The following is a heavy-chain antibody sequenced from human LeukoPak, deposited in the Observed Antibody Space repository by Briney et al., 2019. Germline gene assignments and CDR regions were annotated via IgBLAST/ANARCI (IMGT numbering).Heavy chain of an antibody. CDR2: INPNSGGT. V-gene: IGHV1-2*02. CDR1: GYTFTDYY. D-gene: IGHD1-20*01. J-gene: IGHJ3*02. Sequence: ASVKVSCKASGYTFTDYYMHWVRQAPGQGLEWMGWINPNSGGTNYAQKFQGRVTMTRDTSISTAYMELSRLRSDDTAVYYCARASTHRYNWKSGQLNDAFDIWGQGTMVTVSS. CDR3: ARASTHRYNWKSGQLNDAFDI.